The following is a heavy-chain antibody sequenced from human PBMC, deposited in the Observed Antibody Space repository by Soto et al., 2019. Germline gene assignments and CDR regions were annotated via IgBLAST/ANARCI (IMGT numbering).Heavy chain of an antibody. V-gene: IGHV1-69*02. Sequence: QVQLVQSGAEVKKPGSSVKVSCKASGGTFSSYTINWVRQTPGQGLEWMGRILPLLDIANYAQKFQGRVTITADKSTITAYIELSSLTSEHTAVYYCVAGYNSRLAYWGQGTLVTFAS. CDR2: ILPLLDIA. CDR1: GGTFSSYT. J-gene: IGHJ4*02. CDR3: VAGYNSRLAY. D-gene: IGHD5-12*01.